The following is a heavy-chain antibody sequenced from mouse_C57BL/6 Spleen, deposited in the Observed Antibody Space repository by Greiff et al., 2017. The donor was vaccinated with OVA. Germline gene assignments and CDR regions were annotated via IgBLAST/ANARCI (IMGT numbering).Heavy chain of an antibody. Sequence: DVKLVESGGDLVKPGGSLRLSCAASGFTFSSYGMSWVRHTPDKRLEWVATITSGGSYTYYPDSAKVRGTISRDKAKKTLYLEMSSRKSEDTAMYYCARQRDFYAMDYWGQGTSVTVSA. CDR1: GFTFSSYG. V-gene: IGHV5-6*02. J-gene: IGHJ4*01. CDR2: ITSGGSYT. CDR3: ARQRDFYAMDY. D-gene: IGHD3-3*01.